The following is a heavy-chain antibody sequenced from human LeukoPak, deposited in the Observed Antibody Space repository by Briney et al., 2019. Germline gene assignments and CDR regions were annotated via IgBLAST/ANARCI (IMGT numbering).Heavy chain of an antibody. J-gene: IGHJ4*02. Sequence: GESLKISCKGSGYSFTSYWIGWARQMPGKGLEWMGIIYPGDSDTRYSPSFQGQVTISADKSISTAYLQWSSLKASDTAMYYCARPVRYDTYYFDYWGQGTLVTVSS. D-gene: IGHD3-22*01. CDR1: GYSFTSYW. CDR2: IYPGDSDT. CDR3: ARPVRYDTYYFDY. V-gene: IGHV5-51*01.